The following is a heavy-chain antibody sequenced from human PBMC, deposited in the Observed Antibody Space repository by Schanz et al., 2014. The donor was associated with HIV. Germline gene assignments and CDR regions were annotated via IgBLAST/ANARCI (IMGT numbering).Heavy chain of an antibody. CDR3: ARDSGPGIY. D-gene: IGHD3-10*01. Sequence: EVQLLESGGGVVQPGGSLRLSCAASGFTFSRYWMSWVRQAPGKGLEWVANIKQDGSEKHYVASVKGRFTISRDNAKNSLYLQMSSLRADDTAVYYCARDSGPGIYWGQGTLVTVSS. V-gene: IGHV3-7*01. CDR1: GFTFSRYW. CDR2: IKQDGSEK. J-gene: IGHJ4*02.